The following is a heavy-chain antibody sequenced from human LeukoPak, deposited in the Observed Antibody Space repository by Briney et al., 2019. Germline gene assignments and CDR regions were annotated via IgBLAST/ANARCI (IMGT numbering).Heavy chain of an antibody. V-gene: IGHV4-59*01. CDR1: GGSISSYY. CDR3: ARGGYYDSSGYNWFDP. CDR2: IYYSGST. J-gene: IGHJ5*02. D-gene: IGHD3-22*01. Sequence: SETLSLTCTVSGGSISSYYWSWIRQPPGKGLEWIGYIYYSGSTNYNPSLKSRVTISVDTSKNQLSLKLSSVTAADTAVYYCARGGYYDSSGYNWFDPWGQGTLVTVSS.